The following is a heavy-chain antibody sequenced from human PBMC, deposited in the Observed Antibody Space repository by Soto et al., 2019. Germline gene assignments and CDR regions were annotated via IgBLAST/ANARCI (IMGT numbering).Heavy chain of an antibody. Sequence: ASVKVSCKASGYTFTGYYMHWVRQAPGQGLEWMGWINPNSGGTNYAQKFQGWVTMTRDTSISTAYMELSRLRSDDTAVYYCAVTYYYDSSGYFPGCHGIWGQLKMVT. CDR1: GYTFTGYY. D-gene: IGHD3-22*01. V-gene: IGHV1-2*04. CDR2: INPNSGGT. J-gene: IGHJ3*02. CDR3: AVTYYYDSSGYFPGCHGI.